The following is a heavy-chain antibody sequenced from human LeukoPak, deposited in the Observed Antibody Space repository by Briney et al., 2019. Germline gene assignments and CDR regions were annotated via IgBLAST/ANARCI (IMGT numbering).Heavy chain of an antibody. CDR1: GYTFTGYY. D-gene: IGHD6-19*01. V-gene: IGHV1-2*02. CDR3: ARGGSGWFDAFDI. J-gene: IGHJ3*02. CDR2: INPHSGGT. Sequence: ASVKVSCKASGYTFTGYYIHWVRQAPGQGLEGMGWINPHSGGTNYAQKFQGRVTMTRDTSISTAYMELSRLRSDDTAVYYCARGGSGWFDAFDIWGQGTMVTVSS.